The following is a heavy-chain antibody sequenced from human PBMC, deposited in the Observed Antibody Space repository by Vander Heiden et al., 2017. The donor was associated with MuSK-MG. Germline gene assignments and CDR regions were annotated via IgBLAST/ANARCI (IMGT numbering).Heavy chain of an antibody. V-gene: IGHV3-23*01. J-gene: IGHJ4*02. CDR3: ANGGGIYWREALDY. Sequence: EVQLLESGGGLVQPGGSLRLSWAAPGPTFRTYPMIWVRQAPGKGLGGVSAVSGSGGTTYYADSVRGRFTISRDNSKNTLYLQMNSLGAEDTAVYYCANGGGIYWREALDYWGQGTLVTVSS. CDR2: VSGSGGTT. CDR1: GPTFRTYP. D-gene: IGHD1-1*01.